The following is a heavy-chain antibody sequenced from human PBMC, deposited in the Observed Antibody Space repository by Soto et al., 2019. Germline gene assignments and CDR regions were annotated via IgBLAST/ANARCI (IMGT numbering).Heavy chain of an antibody. D-gene: IGHD3-22*01. CDR1: GFTFSSYG. V-gene: IGHV3-30*18. J-gene: IGHJ6*02. CDR3: AKDRRGHYDTTGYSIWMTSVYYFGMDV. Sequence: QVKLVESGGGVVQPGRSLRLSCAASGFTFSSYGMHWVRQAPGKGLEWVAVISYDGSVKYYADSVRGRFTISRDNSKNTVYLQMNSLRAEDTAVYSCAKDRRGHYDTTGYSIWMTSVYYFGMDVWGQGTTVTVSS. CDR2: ISYDGSVK.